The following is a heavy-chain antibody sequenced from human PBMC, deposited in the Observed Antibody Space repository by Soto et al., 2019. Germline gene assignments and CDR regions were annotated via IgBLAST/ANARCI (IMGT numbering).Heavy chain of an antibody. V-gene: IGHV2-5*02. J-gene: IGHJ4*02. CDR3: AHAYGGRTLY. Sequence: QITLKESGPTLVKPTQTLTLTCTFSGFSLTTDRVGVGWIRPPPGEALEWLAVIYWDDSKTYRPSLESRLTITKDTSKNQVALTMTNMDSVDTATYYCAHAYGGRTLYWGQGTLVTVSS. CDR2: IYWDDSK. CDR1: GFSLTTDRVG. D-gene: IGHD1-26*01.